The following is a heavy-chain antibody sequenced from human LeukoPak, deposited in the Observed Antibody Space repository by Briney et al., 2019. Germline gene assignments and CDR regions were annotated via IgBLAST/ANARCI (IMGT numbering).Heavy chain of an antibody. J-gene: IGHJ4*02. V-gene: IGHV3-21*01. D-gene: IGHD3-22*01. CDR3: VGNYYDSSGLDY. CDR1: GFTFSTYS. CDR2: ISSSGAYI. Sequence: PGGSLRLSCAASGFTFSTYSMNWVRQAPGKGLECVSSISSSGAYIYYADSVKGRFTNSRDNAKKSLYLQMNSLRAEDTAIYYCVGNYYDSSGLDYWGQGTLVTVSS.